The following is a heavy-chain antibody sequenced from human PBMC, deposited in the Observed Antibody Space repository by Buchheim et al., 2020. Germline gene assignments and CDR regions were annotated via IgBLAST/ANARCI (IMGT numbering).Heavy chain of an antibody. Sequence: EVQLVESGGGLVQPGGSLRLSCAASGFTFSSYEMNWVRQAPGKGLERVSYISSSGSTIYYADSVKGRFTISRDNAKNSLYLQMNSLRAEDTAVYYCARVQQLRYCSSTSCYKVYWFDPWGQGTL. CDR1: GFTFSSYE. CDR3: ARVQQLRYCSSTSCYKVYWFDP. J-gene: IGHJ5*02. D-gene: IGHD2-2*02. V-gene: IGHV3-48*03. CDR2: ISSSGSTI.